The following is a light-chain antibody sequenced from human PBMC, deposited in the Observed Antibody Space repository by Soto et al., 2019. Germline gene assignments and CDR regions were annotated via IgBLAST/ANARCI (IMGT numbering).Light chain of an antibody. Sequence: DIQMTQSPSSLSASVGDRVTITCRASQSISSYLNWYQQKPGKAPKLLIYAASSLQSGVPSRLSGSGSGTDFTLTISSLQPEDFATYYCQQSYSTPRTFCQGTNVDIK. CDR2: AAS. V-gene: IGKV1-39*01. CDR3: QQSYSTPRT. CDR1: QSISSY. J-gene: IGKJ1*01.